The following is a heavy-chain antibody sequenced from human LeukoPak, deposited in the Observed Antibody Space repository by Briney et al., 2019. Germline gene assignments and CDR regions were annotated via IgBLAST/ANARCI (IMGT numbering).Heavy chain of an antibody. CDR2: ISWNSGSI. Sequence: PGGSLRLSCAASGFTFSSYAMHWVRQAPGKGLEWVSGISWNSGSIGYADSVKGRFTISRDNAKNSLYLQMNSLRAEDTALYYCAKSGGLTITALDFDYWGQGTLVTVSS. D-gene: IGHD5-12*01. CDR1: GFTFSSYA. V-gene: IGHV3-9*01. J-gene: IGHJ4*02. CDR3: AKSGGLTITALDFDY.